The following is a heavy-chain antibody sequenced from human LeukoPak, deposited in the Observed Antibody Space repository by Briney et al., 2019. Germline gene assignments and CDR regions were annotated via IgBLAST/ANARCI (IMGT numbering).Heavy chain of an antibody. CDR3: ARGELRYYDSSGYSPLDY. J-gene: IGHJ4*02. V-gene: IGHV5-51*01. CDR2: IYPGDSDT. D-gene: IGHD3-22*01. Sequence: GESLKISCKGSGYSFTSYWIGWVRQMPGKGLEWMGIIYPGDSDTRYSPSFQGQVTISADRSISTAYLQWSSLKASDTAMYYCARGELRYYDSSGYSPLDYWGQGTLVTVSS. CDR1: GYSFTSYW.